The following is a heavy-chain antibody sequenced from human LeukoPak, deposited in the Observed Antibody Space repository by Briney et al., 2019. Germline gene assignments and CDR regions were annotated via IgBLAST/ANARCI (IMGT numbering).Heavy chain of an antibody. CDR1: GYSISSGYF. CDR2: AYHSGST. CDR3: ARGGGPTFYSYGFDY. V-gene: IGHV4-38-2*02. Sequence: PSETLSLTCNVSGYSISSGYFWGWIRQPPGKGLEWIGSAYHSGSTYYNPSLESRVTISVDTSKNQFSLKLSSVTAADTAVYYCARGGGPTFYSYGFDYWGQGTLVTVSS. J-gene: IGHJ4*02. D-gene: IGHD5-18*01.